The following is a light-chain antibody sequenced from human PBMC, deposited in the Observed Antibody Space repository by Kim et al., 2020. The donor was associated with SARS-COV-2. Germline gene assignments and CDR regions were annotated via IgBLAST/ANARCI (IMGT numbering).Light chain of an antibody. CDR1: QGIGNS. Sequence: DIQMTQSPSSLSASVGDIVTITCRASQGIGNSLAWYQHKPGKAPQILIYSVSKLESGVPSRFSGSGSGTDYTLTISGLQPEDFATYYCQHYYDTPRAFGQGTKVDIK. CDR2: SVS. CDR3: QHYYDTPRA. V-gene: IGKV1-NL1*01. J-gene: IGKJ1*01.